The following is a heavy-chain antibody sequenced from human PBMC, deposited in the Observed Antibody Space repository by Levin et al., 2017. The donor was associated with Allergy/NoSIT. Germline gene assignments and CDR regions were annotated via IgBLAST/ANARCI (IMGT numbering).Heavy chain of an antibody. D-gene: IGHD3-22*01. CDR2: ISSSSSYI. J-gene: IGHJ4*02. Sequence: LSLTCAASGFTFSSYSMNWVRQAPGKGLEWVSSISSSSSYIYYADSVKGRFTISRDNAKNSLYLQMNSLRAEDTAVYYCARDPQYDYYDSSGYLFDYWGQGTLVTVSS. V-gene: IGHV3-21*01. CDR1: GFTFSSYS. CDR3: ARDPQYDYYDSSGYLFDY.